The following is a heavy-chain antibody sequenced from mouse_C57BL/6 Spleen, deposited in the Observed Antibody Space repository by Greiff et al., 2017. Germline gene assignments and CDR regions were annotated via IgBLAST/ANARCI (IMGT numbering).Heavy chain of an antibody. CDR3: SRCTYDYDGYFDV. CDR1: GYTFTSYD. CDR2: IYPRDGST. Sequence: VQLQQSGPELVKPGASVKLSCKASGYTFTSYDIIWVKQRPGQGLEWIGWIYPRDGSTKYNEKFKGKATLTVDTSSSTAYMELHSLTSEDSAVYFCSRCTYDYDGYFDVWGTGTTVTVSS. D-gene: IGHD2-4*01. V-gene: IGHV1-85*01. J-gene: IGHJ1*03.